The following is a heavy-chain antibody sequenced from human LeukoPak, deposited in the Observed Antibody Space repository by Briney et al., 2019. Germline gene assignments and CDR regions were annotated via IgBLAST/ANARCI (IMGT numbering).Heavy chain of an antibody. Sequence: PSETLSLTCSVSGYSISSGYYWGWIRQPPGKGLEWIAYIYYSGGTNYNPSLKSRVTISVDTSKNQFSLKLSSVTAADTAVYYCARVRRGYSSGWIDYWGQGTLVTVSS. CDR2: IYYSGGT. J-gene: IGHJ4*02. D-gene: IGHD6-19*01. V-gene: IGHV4-61*01. CDR3: ARVRRGYSSGWIDY. CDR1: GYSISSGYY.